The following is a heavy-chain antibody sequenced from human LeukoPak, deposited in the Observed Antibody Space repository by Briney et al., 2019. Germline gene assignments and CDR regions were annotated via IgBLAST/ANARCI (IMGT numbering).Heavy chain of an antibody. CDR2: IRYSASDT. CDR3: LRGDRRDY. CDR1: GFTFSHYG. J-gene: IGHJ4*02. Sequence: GGSLRLSCAASGFTFSHYGMHWVRQAPGKGLEWVAFIRYSASDTYYADSVKGRFTISRDNSKNTLYLQMNSLRAEDTAVYYCLRGDRRDYWGQGTLVTVSS. V-gene: IGHV3-30*02.